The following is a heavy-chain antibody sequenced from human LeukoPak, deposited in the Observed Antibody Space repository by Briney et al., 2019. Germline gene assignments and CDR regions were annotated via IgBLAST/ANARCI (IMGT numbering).Heavy chain of an antibody. Sequence: PGGSLRLSCAASGFTFSNFWMNWVRQAPGKGLVWVSRIFSDGSTTNYADSVKGRFTISRDNAKNTLYLHMNSLRAEDPPVYFCARGYSGYEYWGQGTLATVSS. J-gene: IGHJ4*02. V-gene: IGHV3-74*01. CDR1: GFTFSNFW. CDR2: IFSDGSTT. D-gene: IGHD5-12*01. CDR3: ARGYSGYEY.